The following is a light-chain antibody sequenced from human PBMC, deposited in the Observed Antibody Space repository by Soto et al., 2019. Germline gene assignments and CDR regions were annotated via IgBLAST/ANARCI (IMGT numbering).Light chain of an antibody. V-gene: IGKV3-20*01. CDR1: QSVSSN. Sequence: EKMMSQSPATLSVSQGERATLSCRASQSVSSNLAWYQQKPGQAPRLLIYGASSRATGIPDRFSGSGSGTDFTLTISRLEPEDFAVYYCQQYGSSLWTFGQGTKVDIK. CDR3: QQYGSSLWT. J-gene: IGKJ1*01. CDR2: GAS.